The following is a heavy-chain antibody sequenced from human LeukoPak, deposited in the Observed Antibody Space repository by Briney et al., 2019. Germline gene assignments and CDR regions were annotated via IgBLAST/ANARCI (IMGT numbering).Heavy chain of an antibody. CDR2: IYYSGST. Sequence: PSATLSLTCAVSGDSINNFYWSWIRQPPGKGLQWIGYIYYSGSTNYNPSLKSRVTISVDTSKNQFTLKLTSVTAADTAVYYCARDHYDSSGYPFDYWGQGTLVTVSS. V-gene: IGHV4-59*01. CDR3: ARDHYDSSGYPFDY. D-gene: IGHD3-22*01. CDR1: GDSINNFY. J-gene: IGHJ4*02.